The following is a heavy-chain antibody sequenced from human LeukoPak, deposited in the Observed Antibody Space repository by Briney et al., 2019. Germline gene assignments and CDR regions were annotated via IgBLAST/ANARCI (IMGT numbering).Heavy chain of an antibody. CDR2: IFDSAST. D-gene: IGHD1-1*01. J-gene: IGHJ4*02. Sequence: SGTLSLTCLISNHSIIETDDWAWIRQPPGKGLEWIGSIFDSASTDYTPSLKSRVTIALDRSNNQLSLTLTSVTAAGTAVYHCVRVMDTGNSWYYFDRWGQGTRVAVS. V-gene: IGHV4-38-2*02. CDR1: NHSIIETDD. CDR3: VRVMDTGNSWYYFDR.